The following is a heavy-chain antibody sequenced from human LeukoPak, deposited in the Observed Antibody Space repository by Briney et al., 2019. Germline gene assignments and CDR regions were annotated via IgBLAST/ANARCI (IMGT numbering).Heavy chain of an antibody. Sequence: PGGSLRLSCAASGFTFSSYAMAWVRQAPGKGLEWVSAISGSGGSTYYADSVKGRFTISRDNSKNTLYLQMNSLRAEDTAVYYCAKDIRPSYSYGSGRGFDPWGQGTLVTVSS. CDR2: ISGSGGST. CDR1: GFTFSSYA. CDR3: AKDIRPSYSYGSGRGFDP. J-gene: IGHJ5*02. V-gene: IGHV3-23*01. D-gene: IGHD5-18*01.